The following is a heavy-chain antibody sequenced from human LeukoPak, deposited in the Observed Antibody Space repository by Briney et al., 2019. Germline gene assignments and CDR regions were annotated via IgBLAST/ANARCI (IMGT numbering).Heavy chain of an antibody. Sequence: PSETLSLTCAVYGGSFSGYYWSWIRQPPGKGLEWIGGINHSGSTNYNPSLKSRVTISVDTSKNQFSLKLSSVTAADTAVYYCARFWSGVDYLDYWGQGTLVTVSS. J-gene: IGHJ4*02. D-gene: IGHD2-8*01. V-gene: IGHV4-34*01. CDR3: ARFWSGVDYLDY. CDR1: GGSFSGYY. CDR2: INHSGST.